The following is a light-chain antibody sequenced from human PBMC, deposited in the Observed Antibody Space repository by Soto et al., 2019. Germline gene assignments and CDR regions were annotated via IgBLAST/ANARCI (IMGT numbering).Light chain of an antibody. J-gene: IGKJ1*01. CDR1: QTISSW. CDR2: KAS. V-gene: IGKV1-5*03. Sequence: DIQMTHSPSTLSASVGDGVPMTWPPSQTISSWLAWYQQKPGKAPKLLIYKASTLKSGVPSRFSGSGSGTEFTLTISSLQPDDFATYYCQHYNSYSEAFGQGTKVDIK. CDR3: QHYNSYSEA.